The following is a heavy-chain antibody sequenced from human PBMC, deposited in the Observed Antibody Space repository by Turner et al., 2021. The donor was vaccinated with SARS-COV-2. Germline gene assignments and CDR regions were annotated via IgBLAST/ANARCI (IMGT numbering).Heavy chain of an antibody. CDR3: AGEVVVLTTTHYGMDV. J-gene: IGHJ6*02. D-gene: IGHD1-26*01. CDR1: GGSISSSSYY. Sequence: QLQESGQGLVKPSETLSLTCTVPGGSISSSSYYWGWYGQPPGKGLEWFGSIYYSGSTYYNPSLNSRGTISVDKSKNKYSLKLSSVTAADAAVYYCAGEVVVLTTTHYGMDVWGQGTTVTVSS. CDR2: IYYSGST. V-gene: IGHV4-39*01.